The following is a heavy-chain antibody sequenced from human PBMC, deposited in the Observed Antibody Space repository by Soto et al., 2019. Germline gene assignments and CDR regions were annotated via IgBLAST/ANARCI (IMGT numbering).Heavy chain of an antibody. D-gene: IGHD3-3*01. CDR1: GYTFTRYA. CDR2: INAGNGNT. CDR3: ARGFPLWFDP. J-gene: IGHJ5*02. V-gene: IGHV1-3*05. Sequence: QVQLVQSGAEKKKPGASVKVSCKASGYTFTRYAINWVRQAPGQRLEWMGWINAGNGNTKYSQKFQGRVTITRDTSASTAYMELSSLRSEDTAVYYFARGFPLWFDPGGQGNLVTVSS.